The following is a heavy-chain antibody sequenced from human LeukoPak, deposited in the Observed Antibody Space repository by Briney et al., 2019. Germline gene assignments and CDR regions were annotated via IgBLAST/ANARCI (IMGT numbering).Heavy chain of an antibody. V-gene: IGHV1-24*01. D-gene: IGHD3-10*01. J-gene: IGHJ4*02. CDR1: GYTLTELS. CDR2: FDPEDGET. Sequence: ASVKASCTVSGYTLTELSMHWVRQAPGKGLEWMGGFDPEDGETIYAQKFQGRVTMTEDTSADTAYMELSSLRSEDTAVYYCATWASPITMVRGVIIDYWGQGTLVTVSS. CDR3: ATWASPITMVRGVIIDY.